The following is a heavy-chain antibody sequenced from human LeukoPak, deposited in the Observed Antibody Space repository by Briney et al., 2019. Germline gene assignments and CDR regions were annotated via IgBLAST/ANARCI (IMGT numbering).Heavy chain of an antibody. CDR3: AKYPAALVYSYYGMVV. CDR2: ISYDGSKE. Sequence: GGSLRLSCAASGFTFNIYGMHWVRQAPGKGLEWVALISYDGSKEDYADSVKGRFTISRDNSKNTLSLRMNSLRPEDTAVYYCAKYPAALVYSYYGMVVWGQGTTVTVSS. CDR1: GFTFNIYG. J-gene: IGHJ6*02. D-gene: IGHD5-18*01. V-gene: IGHV3-30*18.